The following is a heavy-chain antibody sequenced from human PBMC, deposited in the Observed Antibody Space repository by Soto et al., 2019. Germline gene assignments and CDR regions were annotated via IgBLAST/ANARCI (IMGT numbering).Heavy chain of an antibody. CDR3: ARMHRLRGHNWFDP. J-gene: IGHJ5*02. V-gene: IGHV1-8*01. Sequence: ASVKVXCKASGYTFTSYDINWVRQATGQGLEWMGWMNPNSGNTGYAQKFQGRVTMTRNTSISTAYMELSSLRSEDTAVYYCARMHRLRGHNWFDPWGQGTLVTVSS. CDR1: GYTFTSYD. D-gene: IGHD4-17*01. CDR2: MNPNSGNT.